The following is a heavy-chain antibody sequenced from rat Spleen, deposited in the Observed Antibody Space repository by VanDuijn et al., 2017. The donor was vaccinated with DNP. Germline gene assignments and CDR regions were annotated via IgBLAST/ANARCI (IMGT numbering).Heavy chain of an antibody. V-gene: IGHV5S13*01. CDR2: IIYDGSRT. Sequence: EVQLVESGGGLVQPGRSLKLSCTASGLSFRNYDMAWVRQAPTKGLEWVASIIYDGSRTYYRDSVKGRFTVSRDNARNTQYLQMDSLRSEDTATYFCARGSGTYYWYFDFWGPGTMVTVSS. J-gene: IGHJ1*01. CDR3: ARGSGTYYWYFDF. D-gene: IGHD5-1*01. CDR1: GLSFRNYD.